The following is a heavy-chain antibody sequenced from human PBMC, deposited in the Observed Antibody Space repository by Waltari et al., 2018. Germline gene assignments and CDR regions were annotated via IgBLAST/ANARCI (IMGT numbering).Heavy chain of an antibody. D-gene: IGHD3-16*01. CDR2: IVGSGSTT. CDR1: GFTFSGHA. Sequence: EVQLLESGGGLVQPGGSLRLSCAASGFTFSGHAMSWVRQAPGKGLEWVSAIVGSGSTTYYADSVKGRFTISRDNSKNTLYLQMNSLRAEDTAVYYCAKGVTSHWFDYWGQGTLVTVSS. J-gene: IGHJ4*02. V-gene: IGHV3-23*01. CDR3: AKGVTSHWFDY.